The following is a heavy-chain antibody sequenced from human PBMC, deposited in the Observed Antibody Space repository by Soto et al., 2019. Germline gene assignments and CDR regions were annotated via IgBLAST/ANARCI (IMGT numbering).Heavy chain of an antibody. CDR2: IYYSGST. Sequence: QLQLQESGPGLVKPSETLTLTCTVSGGSISSSSYYWGWIRQPTAKGLEWIGSIYYSGSTYYNPSLKSRVTISVDTSKNQFSLKLSSVTAADTAVYYCARHTPAISISDHWGQGTLVTVSS. D-gene: IGHD2-15*01. V-gene: IGHV4-39*01. J-gene: IGHJ4*02. CDR1: GGSISSSSYY. CDR3: ARHTPAISISDH.